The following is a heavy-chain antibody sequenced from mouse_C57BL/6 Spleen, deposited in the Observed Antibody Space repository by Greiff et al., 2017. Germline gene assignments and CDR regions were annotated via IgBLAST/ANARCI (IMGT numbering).Heavy chain of an antibody. CDR2: IWGVGST. D-gene: IGHD2-4*01. Sequence: LVAPSQSLSITCTVSGFSLTSYGVDWVRQSPGKGLEWLGVIWGVGSTNYNSALKSRLSISKDNSKSQVFLKMNSLQTDDTAMYYCARSYYDYFMDYWGQGTSVTVSS. CDR1: GFSLTSYG. J-gene: IGHJ4*01. V-gene: IGHV2-6*01. CDR3: ARSYYDYFMDY.